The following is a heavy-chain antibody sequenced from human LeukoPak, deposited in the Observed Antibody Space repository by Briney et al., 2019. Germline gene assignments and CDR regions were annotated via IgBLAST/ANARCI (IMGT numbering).Heavy chain of an antibody. D-gene: IGHD6-13*01. CDR1: GFTFSSYS. V-gene: IGHV3-21*01. Sequence: GGSLRLSCAASGFTFSSYSMNWVRQAPGKGLEWVSFISSSSSYIYYADSVKGRFTISRDNAKNSLYLQMNSLRAEDTAVYYCARQAAAHSWKNNWFDPWGQGTLVTVSS. J-gene: IGHJ5*02. CDR3: ARQAAAHSWKNNWFDP. CDR2: ISSSSSYI.